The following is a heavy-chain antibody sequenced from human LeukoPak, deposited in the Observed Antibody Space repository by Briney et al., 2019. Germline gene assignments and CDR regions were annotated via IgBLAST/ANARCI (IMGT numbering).Heavy chain of an antibody. CDR3: ARDESMITTVGHNWFDP. J-gene: IGHJ5*02. CDR1: GGSFSGYY. CDR2: INHSGST. V-gene: IGHV4-34*01. Sequence: PSETLSLTCAVYGGSFSGYYWSWIRQPPGKGLEWIGEINHSGSTNYNPSLKSRVTISVDTSKKQFSLKLSSVTAADTAVYYCARDESMITTVGHNWFDPWGQGTLVTVSS. D-gene: IGHD3-16*01.